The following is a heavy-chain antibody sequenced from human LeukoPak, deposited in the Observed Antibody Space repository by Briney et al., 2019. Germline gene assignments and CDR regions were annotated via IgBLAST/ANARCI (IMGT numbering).Heavy chain of an antibody. CDR3: AGTIYGSGPNWFDP. J-gene: IGHJ5*02. CDR2: IYHSGST. V-gene: IGHV4-4*02. CDR1: GGYISSSNW. Sequence: PSGTLSLTCAVSGGYISSSNWWSWVRQPPGKGLEWIGEIYHSGSTNYNPSLKSRVTISVDKSKNQFSLKLSSVTAADTAVYYCAGTIYGSGPNWFDPWGQGTLVTVSS. D-gene: IGHD3-10*01.